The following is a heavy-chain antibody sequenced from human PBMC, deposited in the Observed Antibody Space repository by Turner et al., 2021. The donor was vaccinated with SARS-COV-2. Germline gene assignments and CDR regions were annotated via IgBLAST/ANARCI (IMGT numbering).Heavy chain of an antibody. V-gene: IGHV3-23*04. CDR1: GFTVSSNY. CDR2: ISGSGGST. D-gene: IGHD1-7*01. J-gene: IGHJ2*01. Sequence: EVQLVESGGGLVQPGGSLRLSCAASGFTVSSNYMSWVRQAPGKGLEWVSVISGSGGSTYYADSVKGRFTISRDTSKNTLYLQMNSLRAEDTAVYYCAKNYGFYWYFDLWGRGTLVTVSS. CDR3: AKNYGFYWYFDL.